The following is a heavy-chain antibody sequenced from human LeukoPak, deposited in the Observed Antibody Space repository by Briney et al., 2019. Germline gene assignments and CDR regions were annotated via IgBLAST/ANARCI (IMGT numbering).Heavy chain of an antibody. V-gene: IGHV1-69*04. CDR2: IIPILGIA. J-gene: IGHJ4*02. D-gene: IGHD6-13*01. CDR1: GGTFSSYA. CDR3: ARDRSGGSASVYY. Sequence: SVKVSCKASGGTFSSYAISWVRQAPGQGLEWMGRIIPILGIANYAQKFQGRVTITADKSTSTAYMELSSLRSEDTAVYYCARDRSGGSASVYYWGQGTLVTVSS.